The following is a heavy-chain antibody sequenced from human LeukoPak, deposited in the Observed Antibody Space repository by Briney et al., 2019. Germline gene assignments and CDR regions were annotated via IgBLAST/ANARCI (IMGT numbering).Heavy chain of an antibody. V-gene: IGHV4-39*01. J-gene: IGHJ4*02. Sequence: SETLSLTCTVSGDSISRDGYYWGWISQSPGKGLEWIGSHYYGGVAYYNRPLKSRVGISIDTPKNQFYLRLTSVTAADTALYFCVRQGALLRSIAYWGQGILVTVSS. D-gene: IGHD3-3*01. CDR2: HYYGGVA. CDR3: VRQGALLRSIAY. CDR1: GDSISRDGYY.